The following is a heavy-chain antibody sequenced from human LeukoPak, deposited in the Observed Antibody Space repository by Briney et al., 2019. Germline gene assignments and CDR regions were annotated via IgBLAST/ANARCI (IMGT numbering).Heavy chain of an antibody. J-gene: IGHJ4*02. V-gene: IGHV4-59*01. D-gene: IGHD2-8*02. CDR2: IYYSGTT. CDR3: ARGGGVFDY. Sequence: SQTLSLTCSVSGGSISNYYWSRVPRPPGPGREWIEYIYYSGTTNYNPSLKSRVAISVDTSKGQFSLMLNSVTAVDSAVYECARGGGVFDYWGQGTLVTVSS. CDR1: GGSISNYY.